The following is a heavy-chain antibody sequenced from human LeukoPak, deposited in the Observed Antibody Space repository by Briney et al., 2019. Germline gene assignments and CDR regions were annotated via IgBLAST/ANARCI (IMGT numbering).Heavy chain of an antibody. V-gene: IGHV4-59*08. CDR1: GGSISSYY. J-gene: IGHJ6*03. CDR2: IYYSGST. CDR3: ARHIVVVPAAPANYYYYMDV. Sequence: PSETLSLTCTVSGGSISSYYWSWIRQPPGKGLEWIGYIYYSGSTNYNPSLKSRVTMSVDTSKNQFSLKLSSVTAADTAVYYCARHIVVVPAAPANYYYYMDVWGKGTTVTVSS. D-gene: IGHD2-2*01.